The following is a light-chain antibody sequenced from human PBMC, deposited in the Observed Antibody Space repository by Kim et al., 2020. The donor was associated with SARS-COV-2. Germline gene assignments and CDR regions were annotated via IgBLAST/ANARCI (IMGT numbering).Light chain of an antibody. CDR3: QQYNNWWT. V-gene: IGKV3-15*01. Sequence: EIVMTQSPATLSVSPGERATLSCRASQSVSSNLAWYQQKSGQAPRLLIHGASTRATGIAARFSGSGSGTEFTLTISSLQSEDFAVYYCQQYNNWWTFGQGTKLEI. J-gene: IGKJ1*01. CDR2: GAS. CDR1: QSVSSN.